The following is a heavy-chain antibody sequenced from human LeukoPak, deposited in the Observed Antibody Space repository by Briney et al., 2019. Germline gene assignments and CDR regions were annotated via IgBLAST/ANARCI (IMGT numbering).Heavy chain of an antibody. CDR3: TRESGAFSPFGF. CDR2: VHLSGAS. J-gene: IGHJ4*02. V-gene: IGHV4-4*02. CDR1: GGSILTTNW. D-gene: IGHD1-26*01. Sequence: SETLSLTCAVSGGSILTTNWWRWVRQPPGKGLEWIGEVHLSGASNYNPSLKSRVNMSIDKSKNQLSLELTYVTAADTAIYYCTRESGAFSPFGFWGQGTLVTVSS.